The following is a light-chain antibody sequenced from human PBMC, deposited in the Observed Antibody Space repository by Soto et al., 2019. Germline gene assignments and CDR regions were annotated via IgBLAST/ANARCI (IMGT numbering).Light chain of an antibody. CDR3: XQYGRSLGLA. Sequence: EIVMKQSPATLSVSPGERATLSCRASQSVSSNLAWYQQKPGQAPRLLIYGASTRATGIPARFSGSGSETDFTLTISRLEPEDFAVYXCXQYGRSLGLAFGGGTKVDIK. J-gene: IGKJ4*01. CDR1: QSVSSN. CDR2: GAS. V-gene: IGKV3-15*01.